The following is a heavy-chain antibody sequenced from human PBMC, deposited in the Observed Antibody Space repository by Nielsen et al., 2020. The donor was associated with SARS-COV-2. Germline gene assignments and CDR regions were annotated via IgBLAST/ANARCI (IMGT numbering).Heavy chain of an antibody. Sequence: GGSLRLSCAASGFTFSSYAMHWVRQAPGKGLEWVSGISWISGSIGYADSVKGRFTISRDNAKNSLYLQMNSLRAEDTALYYCAKIAAAGTVDYWGQGTLVTVSS. CDR2: ISWISGSI. CDR3: AKIAAAGTVDY. V-gene: IGHV3-9*01. J-gene: IGHJ4*02. D-gene: IGHD6-13*01. CDR1: GFTFSSYA.